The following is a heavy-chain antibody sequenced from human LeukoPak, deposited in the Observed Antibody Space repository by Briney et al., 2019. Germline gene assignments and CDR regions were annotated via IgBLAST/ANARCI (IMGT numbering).Heavy chain of an antibody. CDR1: GYTFTSYY. J-gene: IGHJ5*02. Sequence: ASVKVSCKASGYTFTSYYMHWVRQAPGQGLEWMGIINPSGGSTSYAQKFQGGVTMTRDMSTSTVYMELSSLRSEDTAVYYCARYYGDYQNWFDPWGQGTLVTVSS. D-gene: IGHD4-17*01. CDR2: INPSGGST. V-gene: IGHV1-46*01. CDR3: ARYYGDYQNWFDP.